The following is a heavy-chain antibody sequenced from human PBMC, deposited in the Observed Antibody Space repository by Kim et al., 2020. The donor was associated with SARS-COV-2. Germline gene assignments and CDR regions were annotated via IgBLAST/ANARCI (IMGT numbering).Heavy chain of an antibody. J-gene: IGHJ3*02. D-gene: IGHD3-22*01. Sequence: GGSLRLSCAASGFTFSSYSMNWVRQAPGKGLEWVSYISSSSTIYYADSVKGRFTISRDNAKNSLYLQMNSLRAEDTAVYYCARDGHYYDSSGYYPDAFDIWGQGTMVTVSS. CDR2: ISSSSTI. V-gene: IGHV3-48*04. CDR1: GFTFSSYS. CDR3: ARDGHYYDSSGYYPDAFDI.